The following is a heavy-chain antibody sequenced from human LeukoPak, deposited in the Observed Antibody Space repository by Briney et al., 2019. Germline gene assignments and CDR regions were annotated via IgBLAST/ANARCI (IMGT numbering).Heavy chain of an antibody. V-gene: IGHV3-30*01. D-gene: IGHD2-2*01. CDR2: ISYDGSNK. CDR1: GFTFSSYA. CDR3: ARDQRECSSTSCFYYYYYYMDV. J-gene: IGHJ6*03. Sequence: PGRSLRLSCAASGFTFSSYAMHWVRQAPGKGLEWVAVISYDGSNKYYADSVKGRFTISRDNSKNTLYLQMNSLRAEDTAVYYCARDQRECSSTSCFYYYYYYMDVWGKGTTVTVSS.